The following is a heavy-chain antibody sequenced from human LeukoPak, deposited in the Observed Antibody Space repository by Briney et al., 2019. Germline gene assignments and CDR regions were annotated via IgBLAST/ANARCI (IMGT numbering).Heavy chain of an antibody. D-gene: IGHD6-19*01. Sequence: ETLSLTCAVSGGSFNGYSYTWIRQPPGKGLEWIGEIIHSGGTSYYPSLKSRLTISVDTSRKQFSLKLTSVTAADTALYFCARGPLAFRRVAGIFSWGRGTQVTVSS. V-gene: IGHV4-34*01. J-gene: IGHJ5*02. CDR3: ARGPLAFRRVAGIFS. CDR2: IIHSGGT. CDR1: GGSFNGYS.